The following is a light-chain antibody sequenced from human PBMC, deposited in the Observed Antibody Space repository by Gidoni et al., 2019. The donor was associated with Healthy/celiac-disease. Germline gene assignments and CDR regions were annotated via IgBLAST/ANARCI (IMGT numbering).Light chain of an antibody. CDR1: SSDVGGYNY. J-gene: IGLJ2*01. V-gene: IGLV2-14*01. Sequence: QSALTQPASGSGSPGQSITISCTGTSSDVGGYNYVSWYQQHPGKAPKLMIHEVSNRPSGVSNRFSGSKSGNTASLTISGLQAEDEADYYCSSYTSSSRVFGGGTKLTVL. CDR2: EVS. CDR3: SSYTSSSRV.